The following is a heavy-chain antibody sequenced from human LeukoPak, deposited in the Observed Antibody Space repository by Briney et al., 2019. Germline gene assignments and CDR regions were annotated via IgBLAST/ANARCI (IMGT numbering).Heavy chain of an antibody. CDR1: GYSISSGYH. D-gene: IGHD6-6*01. CDR3: AIHKYPPYAFDF. V-gene: IGHV4-38-2*02. CDR2: IYHSGST. Sequence: SETLSLTCTVSGYSISSGYHWGWIRQPGGEGLGWIGSIYHSGSTYYNPSLKSRGTISVHTSKNHSSLTLSSVTAAHTAMYYCAIHKYPPYAFDFWGQGTMVTVS. J-gene: IGHJ3*01.